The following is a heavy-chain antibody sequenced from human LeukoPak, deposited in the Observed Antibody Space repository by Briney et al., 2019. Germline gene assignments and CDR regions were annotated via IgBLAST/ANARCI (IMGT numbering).Heavy chain of an antibody. CDR2: ISSSSSYI. CDR1: GFTFSSYS. J-gene: IGHJ1*01. CDR3: ASGGAVDDLFQH. V-gene: IGHV3-21*01. D-gene: IGHD3-16*01. Sequence: GGSLRLSCAASGFTFSSYSMNWVRQAPGKELDWVSSISSSSSYIFYADSVKGRFTISRDNAKNSLYLQMNSLRVEDTAVYYCASGGAVDDLFQHWGQGTLVTVSS.